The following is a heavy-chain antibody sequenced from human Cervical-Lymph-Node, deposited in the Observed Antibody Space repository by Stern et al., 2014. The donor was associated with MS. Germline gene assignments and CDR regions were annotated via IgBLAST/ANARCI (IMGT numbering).Heavy chain of an antibody. V-gene: IGHV2-70*01. CDR1: GFSLSTTGMC. CDR3: VSAREGYYFDY. D-gene: IGHD2-21*01. Sequence: QVTLRESGPALVKPTQTLTLTCTFSGFSLSTTGMCLSWIRQPPGKALEWLALLDWDGDKYYSTALKTRLTISKDTSKNQVVLTMTNMAPLDTATYFCVSAREGYYFDYWGQGIPVTVSS. CDR2: LDWDGDK. J-gene: IGHJ4*02.